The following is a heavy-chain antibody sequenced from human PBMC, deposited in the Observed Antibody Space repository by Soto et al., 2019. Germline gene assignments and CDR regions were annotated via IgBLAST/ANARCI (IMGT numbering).Heavy chain of an antibody. V-gene: IGHV4-4*02. CDR2: IYHSGST. Sequence: QVQLQESGPGLVKPSGTLSLTCAVSSGSISSSNWWSRVRQPPGKGLEWIGEIYHSGSTNYNPSLKRRVTISVDKSKNQFSLKLSSVTAADTAVYYCARDGGTANWFDPWGQGTLVTVSS. D-gene: IGHD2-8*02. J-gene: IGHJ5*02. CDR1: SGSISSSNW. CDR3: ARDGGTANWFDP.